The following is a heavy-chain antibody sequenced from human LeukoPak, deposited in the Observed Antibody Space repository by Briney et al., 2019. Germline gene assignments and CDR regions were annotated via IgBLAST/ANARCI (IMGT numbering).Heavy chain of an antibody. J-gene: IGHJ4*02. CDR2: ISGSGGST. D-gene: IGHD3-10*01. CDR3: AKNMVGGVIMSSSFDY. CDR1: GFRFSSYG. V-gene: IGHV3-23*01. Sequence: GGSLRLSCAAPGFRFSSYGMSWVRQAPGKGLEWVSAISGSGGSTYYADSVKGRFSISRDNSKNTLYMQMNSLRAEDTAVYYCAKNMVGGVIMSSSFDYWGQGTLVTVSS.